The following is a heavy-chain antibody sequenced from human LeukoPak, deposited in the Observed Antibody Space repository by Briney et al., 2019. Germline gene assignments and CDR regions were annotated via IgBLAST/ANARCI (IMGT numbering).Heavy chain of an antibody. CDR1: GGSVGSSSYY. J-gene: IGHJ4*02. CDR3: ARDEGSSYPFDY. V-gene: IGHV4-39*07. D-gene: IGHD2-2*01. Sequence: PSETLSLTCIVSGGSVGSSSYYWGWIRQPPGRGLEWIGSVYYKGNTYYTPPLKSRVTMSVDTSKNQFSLNLSSVTAADTAVYFCARDEGSSYPFDYWGQGTLVTVSS. CDR2: VYYKGNT.